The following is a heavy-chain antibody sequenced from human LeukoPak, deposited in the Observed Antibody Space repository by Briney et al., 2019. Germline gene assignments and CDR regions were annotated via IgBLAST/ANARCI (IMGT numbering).Heavy chain of an antibody. J-gene: IGHJ5*02. Sequence: ASVTVSCKASGYTFTGYYMHWVRQAPGQGLEWMGWINPNSGGTNYAQNFQGRVTMTRDTSISTAYMELSRLRSDDTAVYYCARASYCSSTSCYAGINWFDPWGPGTLVTVSS. D-gene: IGHD2-2*01. CDR1: GYTFTGYY. CDR2: INPNSGGT. CDR3: ARASYCSSTSCYAGINWFDP. V-gene: IGHV1-2*02.